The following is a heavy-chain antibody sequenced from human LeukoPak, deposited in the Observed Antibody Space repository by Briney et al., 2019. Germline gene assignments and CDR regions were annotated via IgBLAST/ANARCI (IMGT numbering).Heavy chain of an antibody. Sequence: SETLSLTCTVSGDSISSYYWSWIRQPPGKGLEWIGYIYYSGSTNYNPPLKSRVSISVDRSKNQFSLKLSSVTAADTAVYYCVREGCSGGSCSSRFDPWGQGTLVTVSS. CDR2: IYYSGST. V-gene: IGHV4-59*01. CDR1: GDSISSYY. D-gene: IGHD2-15*01. J-gene: IGHJ5*02. CDR3: VREGCSGGSCSSRFDP.